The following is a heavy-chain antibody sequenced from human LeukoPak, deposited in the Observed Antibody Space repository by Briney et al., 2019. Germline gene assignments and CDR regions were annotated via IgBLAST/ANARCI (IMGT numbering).Heavy chain of an antibody. V-gene: IGHV4-39*07. CDR1: GGSISSSSYY. D-gene: IGHD3-3*01. Sequence: SETLSLTCTVSGGSISSSSYYWGWIRQPPGKGLEWIGSIYSSGSTYYNPSLKSRVTISVDTSKNQFSLKLTSVTAADTAVYYCASLYDTFDYWGQGTLVTVSS. CDR2: IYSSGST. CDR3: ASLYDTFDY. J-gene: IGHJ4*02.